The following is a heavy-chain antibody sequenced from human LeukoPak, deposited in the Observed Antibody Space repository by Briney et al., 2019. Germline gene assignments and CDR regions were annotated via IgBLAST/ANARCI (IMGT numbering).Heavy chain of an antibody. CDR3: ARARFYYDSGGYFYFDY. D-gene: IGHD3-22*01. CDR2: IYYSGST. CDR1: GGSISSSNYY. V-gene: IGHV4-39*07. Sequence: PSETLSLTCTVSGGSISSSNYYWGWIRQPPGKGLEWIGSIYYSGSTYYNPSLKSRVTISVDTSKNQFSLKLSSVTAADTAVYYCARARFYYDSGGYFYFDYWGRGTLVTVSS. J-gene: IGHJ4*02.